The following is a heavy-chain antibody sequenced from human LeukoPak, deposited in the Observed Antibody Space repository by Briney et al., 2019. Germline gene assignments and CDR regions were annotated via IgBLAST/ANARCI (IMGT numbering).Heavy chain of an antibody. CDR1: GVSISIYY. CDR2: IYNSGST. D-gene: IGHD1-7*01. CDR3: VRDRELNY. V-gene: IGHV4-59*01. Sequence: SETLSLTCTVSGVSISIYYWSWIRQPPGKGLEWIGYIYNSGSTSYNPSLKSRATISADTSKNRFSLKLSSVTAADTAVYYCVRDRELNYWGQGTLVTVSS. J-gene: IGHJ4*02.